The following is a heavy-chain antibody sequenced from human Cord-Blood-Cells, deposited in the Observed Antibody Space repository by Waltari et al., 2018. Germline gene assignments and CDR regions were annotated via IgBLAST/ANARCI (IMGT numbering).Heavy chain of an antibody. CDR2: IYTSGST. CDR3: AREMHYDFWSGYYFAFDI. D-gene: IGHD3-3*01. V-gene: IGHV4-4*07. Sequence: QVQLQESGPGLVKPSETLSLTCTVSGGSISSYYWRWIRQPAGKGLEWIGRIYTSGSTNYNPSLKSRVTMSVDTSKNQFSLKLRSVTAADTAVYYCAREMHYDFWSGYYFAFDIWGQGTMVTVSS. J-gene: IGHJ3*02. CDR1: GGSISSYY.